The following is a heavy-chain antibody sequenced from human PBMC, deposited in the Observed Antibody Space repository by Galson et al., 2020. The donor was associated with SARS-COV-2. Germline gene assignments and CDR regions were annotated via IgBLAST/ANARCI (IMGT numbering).Heavy chain of an antibody. CDR2: IYYSGST. CDR3: ARAPAYDYGDLPFDY. D-gene: IGHD4-17*01. V-gene: IGHV4-31*03. Sequence: SETLSLTCTVSGGSLSSGGYYWSWIRQHPGKGLEWIGYIYYSGSTYYNPSLKSRVTISVDTSKNQFSLKLSSVTAADTAVYYCARAPAYDYGDLPFDYWGQGTLVTVSS. J-gene: IGHJ4*02. CDR1: GGSLSSGGYY.